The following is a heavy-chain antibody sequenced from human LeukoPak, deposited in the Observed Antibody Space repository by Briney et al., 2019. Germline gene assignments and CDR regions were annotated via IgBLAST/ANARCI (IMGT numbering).Heavy chain of an antibody. CDR3: ARDSRGCSGGSCYRGTWFDP. CDR1: GGIFLSYA. CDR2: IIPIFGTA. Sequence: SVKVSCKASGGIFLSYAISWVGQAPGQGLEWMGGIIPIFGTANYAQKFQGRVTITADESTSTAYMELSSLRSEDTAVYYCARDSRGCSGGSCYRGTWFDPWGQGTLVTVSS. J-gene: IGHJ5*02. D-gene: IGHD2-15*01. V-gene: IGHV1-69*13.